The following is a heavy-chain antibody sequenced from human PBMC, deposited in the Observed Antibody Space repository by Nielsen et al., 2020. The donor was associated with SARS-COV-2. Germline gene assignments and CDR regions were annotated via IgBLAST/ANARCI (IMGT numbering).Heavy chain of an antibody. J-gene: IGHJ5*02. V-gene: IGHV3-15*01. D-gene: IGHD2-2*01. Sequence: GESLKISCVASGFTFSNAWMSWVRQAPGKGLEWVGRIKSKTDGGTTDYAAPVKGRFTISRDDSKNTLYLQMNSLKTEDTAVYYCTTIVVVPAATNWFDPWGQGTLVTVSS. CDR3: TTIVVVPAATNWFDP. CDR1: GFTFSNAW. CDR2: IKSKTDGGTT.